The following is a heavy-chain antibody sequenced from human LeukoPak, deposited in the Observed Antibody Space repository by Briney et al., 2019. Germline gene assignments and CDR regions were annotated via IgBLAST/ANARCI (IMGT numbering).Heavy chain of an antibody. CDR2: IDTDGRFT. D-gene: IGHD3-22*01. Sequence: GGSLILSCAASGFTFSSYWVHWVRQAPGKGLVWVSRIDTDGRFTSYANAVRGRFTISRDNAKNTLYLQMNSLRAEDTAVYYCAKLSSGYSYDGPVDYWGQGTLVTVSS. V-gene: IGHV3-74*01. J-gene: IGHJ4*02. CDR3: AKLSSGYSYDGPVDY. CDR1: GFTFSSYW.